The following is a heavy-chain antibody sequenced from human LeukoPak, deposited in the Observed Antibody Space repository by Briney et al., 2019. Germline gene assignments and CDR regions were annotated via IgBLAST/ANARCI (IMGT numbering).Heavy chain of an antibody. CDR3: ARVSYCSSTSCYHLFGYGMDV. V-gene: IGHV3-30*04. J-gene: IGHJ6*02. CDR2: ISYDGSNK. Sequence: GGSLRLSCAASGFTFSSYAMHWVRQAPGKGLEWVAVISYDGSNKYYADSVKGRFTISRDNSKNTLYLQMNSLRAEDTAAYYCARVSYCSSTSCYHLFGYGMDVWGQGTTVTVSS. D-gene: IGHD2-2*01. CDR1: GFTFSSYA.